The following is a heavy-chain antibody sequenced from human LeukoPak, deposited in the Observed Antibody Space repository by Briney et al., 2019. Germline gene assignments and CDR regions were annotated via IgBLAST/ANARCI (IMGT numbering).Heavy chain of an antibody. V-gene: IGHV3-64*01. D-gene: IGHD3-10*01. CDR3: ARVGDQGAFDI. J-gene: IGHJ3*02. CDR1: GFTFSSYS. CDR2: IDYNEGRT. Sequence: TGGSLRLSCAASGFTFSSYSMHWVRQVPGKGLEYVSAIDYNEGRTFYTNSVKGRFTISRDNSKNTLYLQMGSLRAEDMAVYYCARVGDQGAFDIWGQGTMVTVSS.